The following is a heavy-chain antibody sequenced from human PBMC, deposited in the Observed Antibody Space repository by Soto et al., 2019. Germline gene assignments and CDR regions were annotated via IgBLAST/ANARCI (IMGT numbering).Heavy chain of an antibody. CDR2: ISGSGGST. Sequence: PGGSLRLSCAASGFTFSGYAMSWVRQAPGKGLEWVSGISGSGGSTYYADSVKGRFTISRDNSKNTLDPQMFSLRADDTAVYYCAKSLRFWSGYDDYFDYWGLGTLVTVSS. CDR3: AKSLRFWSGYDDYFDY. D-gene: IGHD5-12*01. CDR1: GFTFSGYA. V-gene: IGHV3-23*01. J-gene: IGHJ4*02.